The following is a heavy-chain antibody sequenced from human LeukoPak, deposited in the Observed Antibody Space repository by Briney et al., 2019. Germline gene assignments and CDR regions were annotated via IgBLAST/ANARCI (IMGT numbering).Heavy chain of an antibody. CDR3: ATGFQTYYDFWS. CDR1: GYTLTELS. V-gene: IGHV1-24*01. Sequence: ASVKVPCKVSGYTLTELSMHWVRQAPGKGLEWMGGFDPEDGETIYAQKFQGRVTMTEDTSTDTAYMELSSLRSEDTAVYYCATGFQTYYDFWSWGQGTLVTVSS. J-gene: IGHJ4*02. CDR2: FDPEDGET. D-gene: IGHD3-3*01.